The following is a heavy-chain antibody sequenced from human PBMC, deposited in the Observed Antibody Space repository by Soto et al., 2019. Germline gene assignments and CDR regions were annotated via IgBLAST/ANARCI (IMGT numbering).Heavy chain of an antibody. Sequence: TSETLSLTCTVSGGSISSSSYYWGWIRQPPGKGLEWIGSIYYSGSTYYNPSLKSRVTISVDTSKNQFSLKLSSVTAADTAVYYCARHRDCSGGSCYFFDYWGQGTLVTVSS. J-gene: IGHJ4*02. V-gene: IGHV4-39*01. CDR2: IYYSGST. D-gene: IGHD2-15*01. CDR3: ARHRDCSGGSCYFFDY. CDR1: GGSISSSSYY.